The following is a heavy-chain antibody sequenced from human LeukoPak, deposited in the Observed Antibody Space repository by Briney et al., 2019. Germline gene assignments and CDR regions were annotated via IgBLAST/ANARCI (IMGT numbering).Heavy chain of an antibody. Sequence: GGSLRLSCVVSGFTFSSYAMNWVRQAPGKGLEWVSYISSSGDTTYHADSVRGRFTISRDNSKNTLHLQMNSLRAEDTAVYYCAKAEDYDFWSGNDYWGQGTLVTVSS. CDR2: ISSSGDTT. CDR1: GFTFSSYA. J-gene: IGHJ4*02. V-gene: IGHV3-23*01. D-gene: IGHD3-3*01. CDR3: AKAEDYDFWSGNDY.